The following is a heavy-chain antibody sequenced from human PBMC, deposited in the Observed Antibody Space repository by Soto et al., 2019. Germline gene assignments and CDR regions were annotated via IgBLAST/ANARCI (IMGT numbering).Heavy chain of an antibody. CDR3: TTDRQQLGNHYHYYGMDV. V-gene: IGHV3-15*01. J-gene: IGHJ6*02. CDR1: GFTFSNAW. D-gene: IGHD6-13*01. CDR2: IKSKTDGGTT. Sequence: EVQLVESGGGLVKPGGSLRLSCAASGFTFSNAWMSWVRQAPGKGLEWVGRIKSKTDGGTTDYAAPVKGRFTISRDXXKXTXXMQMNSLKSEDTAVYYCTTDRQQLGNHYHYYGMDVWGQGPTVTVSS.